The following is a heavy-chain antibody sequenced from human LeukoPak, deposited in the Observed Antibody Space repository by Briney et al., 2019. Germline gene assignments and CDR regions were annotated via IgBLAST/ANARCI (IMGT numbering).Heavy chain of an antibody. V-gene: IGHV1-2*02. CDR2: MNPNSGGT. CDR3: ARDRKSSGWYAPGI. Sequence: ASVKVSCKASGYTFTSYDINWVRQAPGQGLEWMGWMNPNSGGTNYAQKFQGRVTMTRDTSISTAYMELSRLRSDDTAVYYCARDRKSSGWYAPGIWGQGTMVTVSS. D-gene: IGHD6-19*01. CDR1: GYTFTSYD. J-gene: IGHJ3*02.